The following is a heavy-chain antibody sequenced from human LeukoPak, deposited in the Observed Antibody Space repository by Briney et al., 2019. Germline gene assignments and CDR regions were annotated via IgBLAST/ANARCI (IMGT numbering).Heavy chain of an antibody. CDR3: ARGSGWYFY. CDR2: IYYSGST. D-gene: IGHD6-19*01. CDR1: GVSISSNY. V-gene: IGHV4-59*01. Sequence: NPSETLSLTCTVSGVSISSNYWSWIRQPPGKGLEWIGYIYYSGSTNYNPSLMSRVTISVDTSKNQFSLKLSSVTAADTAVYYCARGSGWYFYWGQGTLVTVSS. J-gene: IGHJ4*02.